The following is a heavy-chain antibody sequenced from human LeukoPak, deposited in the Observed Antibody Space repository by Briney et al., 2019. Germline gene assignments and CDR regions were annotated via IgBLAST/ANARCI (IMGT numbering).Heavy chain of an antibody. CDR2: ISYDGSNK. Sequence: PGRSLRLSCAASGFTFSSYAMHWVRQAPGKGLEWVAVISYDGSNKYYADSVKGRFTISRDNSKNTLYLQMNSLRAEDTAVYYCARSGRDFWSGYNFDYWGQGTLVTVSS. CDR1: GFTFSSYA. CDR3: ARSGRDFWSGYNFDY. V-gene: IGHV3-30-3*01. D-gene: IGHD3-3*01. J-gene: IGHJ4*02.